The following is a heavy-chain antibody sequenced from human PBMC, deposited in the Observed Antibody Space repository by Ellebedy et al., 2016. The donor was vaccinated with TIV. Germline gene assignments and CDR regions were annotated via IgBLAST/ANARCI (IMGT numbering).Heavy chain of an antibody. CDR3: ARDGPITMIVPGRAFDI. CDR2: IIPILGIA. CDR1: GGTFSSYA. J-gene: IGHJ3*02. Sequence: SVKVSCXASGGTFSSYAISWVRQAPGQGLEWMGRIIPILGIANYAQKFQGRVTITADKSTSTAYMELSSLRSEDTAVYYCARDGPITMIVPGRAFDIWGQGTMVTVSS. V-gene: IGHV1-69*04. D-gene: IGHD3-22*01.